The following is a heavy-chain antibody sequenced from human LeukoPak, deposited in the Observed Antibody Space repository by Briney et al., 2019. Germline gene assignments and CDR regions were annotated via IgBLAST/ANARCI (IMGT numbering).Heavy chain of an antibody. CDR3: ARSISDPPYYHYYMDV. CDR2: IYYSGST. V-gene: IGHV4-59*01. CDR1: GGSISSYY. D-gene: IGHD2-21*01. Sequence: SETLSLTCTVSGGSISSYYWSWIRQPPGKGLEWIGYIYYSGSTNYNPSLKSRVTISVDTSKNQFSLKLSSVTAADTAVYYCARSISDPPYYHYYMDVWGKGTTVTVSS. J-gene: IGHJ6*03.